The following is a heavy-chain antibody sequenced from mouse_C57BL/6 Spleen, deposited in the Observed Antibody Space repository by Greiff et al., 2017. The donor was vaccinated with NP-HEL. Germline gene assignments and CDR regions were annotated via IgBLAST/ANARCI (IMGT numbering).Heavy chain of an antibody. CDR1: GYTFTDYY. Sequence: EVQLQQSGPELVKPGASVKISCKASGYTFTDYYMNWVKQSHGKSLEWIGDINPNNGGTSYHQKFKGKATLTVDKSSSTAYMELRSLTSEDSAVYYCARIYYDYDGFAYWGQGTLVTVSA. V-gene: IGHV1-26*01. CDR2: INPNNGGT. J-gene: IGHJ3*01. D-gene: IGHD2-4*01. CDR3: ARIYYDYDGFAY.